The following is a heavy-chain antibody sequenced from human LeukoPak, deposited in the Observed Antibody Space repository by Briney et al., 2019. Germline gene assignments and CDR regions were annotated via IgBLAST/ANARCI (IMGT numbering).Heavy chain of an antibody. CDR1: GFTFSDYY. J-gene: IGHJ4*02. V-gene: IGHV3-11*01. Sequence: GGSLRLSCAASGFTFSDYYMSWIRQAPGKGLEWISYISSGSSTIYYADSLKGRFIISRDNTKNSLYLQMNSLRAEDTAVYFCAAWRGYTYGYVDYWGQGTLVTVSS. CDR3: AAWRGYTYGYVDY. D-gene: IGHD5-18*01. CDR2: ISSGSSTI.